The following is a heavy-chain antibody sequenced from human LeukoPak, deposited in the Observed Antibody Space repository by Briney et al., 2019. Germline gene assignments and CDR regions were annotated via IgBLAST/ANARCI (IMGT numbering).Heavy chain of an antibody. Sequence: GGSLRLSCIASGFTINQHAMSWVRQAPVKGLEWVTSIRPDGSAVFYVDSVKGRFTFSRDNAKNSLDLQMNSLRAEDTAVYYCARFGLPYSIDLWGQGTMVTVSS. CDR2: IRPDGSAV. CDR3: ARFGLPYSIDL. V-gene: IGHV3-7*01. CDR1: GFTINQHA. D-gene: IGHD3/OR15-3a*01. J-gene: IGHJ6*02.